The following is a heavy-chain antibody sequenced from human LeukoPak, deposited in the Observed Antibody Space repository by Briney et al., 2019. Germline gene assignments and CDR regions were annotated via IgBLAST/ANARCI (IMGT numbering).Heavy chain of an antibody. CDR3: ARGPAMVAQGYYGMDV. CDR1: GFTFSNYA. J-gene: IGHJ6*02. V-gene: IGHV3-23*01. CDR2: ISGTDTNT. D-gene: IGHD5-18*01. Sequence: GGSLRLSCAASGFTFSNYAMYWVRQAPGKGLEWVSAISGTDTNTYYADSVKGRFTISRDNSKNTLYLQMNSLRAEDTAVYYCARGPAMVAQGYYGMDVWGQGTTVTVSS.